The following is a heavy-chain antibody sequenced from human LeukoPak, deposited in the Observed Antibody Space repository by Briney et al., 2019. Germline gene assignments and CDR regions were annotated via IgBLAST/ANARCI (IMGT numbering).Heavy chain of an antibody. D-gene: IGHD3-9*01. CDR2: IYTSGST. Sequence: SETLSLTCTVSGGSISSYYWSWIRQPAGKGLEWIGRIYTSGSTNCNPSLKSRVTMSVDTSKNQFSLKLSSVTAADTAVYYCARDSHYDILTGYFHFDYWGQGTLVTVSS. CDR3: ARDSHYDILTGYFHFDY. CDR1: GGSISSYY. J-gene: IGHJ4*02. V-gene: IGHV4-4*07.